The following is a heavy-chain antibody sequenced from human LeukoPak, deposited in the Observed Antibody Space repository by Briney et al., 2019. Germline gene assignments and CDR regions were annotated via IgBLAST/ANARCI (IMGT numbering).Heavy chain of an antibody. D-gene: IGHD6-6*01. J-gene: IGHJ4*02. Sequence: ASVKVSCKASGYSFSKYGISWVRQAPGQGLEWMGWISAHHGNTNYAQNLQGRVTMTTDTSTTTAYMELRSLRSDDTAVYYCAREIAALHFDYWGQGTLVTVSS. CDR2: ISAHHGNT. V-gene: IGHV1-18*01. CDR3: AREIAALHFDY. CDR1: GYSFSKYG.